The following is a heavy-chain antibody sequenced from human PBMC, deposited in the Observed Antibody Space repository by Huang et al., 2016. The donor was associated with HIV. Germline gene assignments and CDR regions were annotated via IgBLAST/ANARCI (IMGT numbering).Heavy chain of an antibody. D-gene: IGHD3-22*01. CDR3: VREKGITVMVETNYFDY. CDR2: INPNTGAT. CDR1: GYTFPNYY. Sequence: QVQLVKSGDEVKKPGASTKVACKASGYTFPNYYIHWLRQARGHGLEWNGIINPNTGATNYAQKFRGRVTMTRDTSTNTVYMELRSLRSQDTAMYYCVREKGITVMVETNYFDYWGPGSQVTVSS. V-gene: IGHV1-46*01. J-gene: IGHJ4*02.